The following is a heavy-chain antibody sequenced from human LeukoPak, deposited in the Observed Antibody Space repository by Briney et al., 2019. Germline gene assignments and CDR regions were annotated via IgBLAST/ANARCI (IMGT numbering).Heavy chain of an antibody. V-gene: IGHV3-74*01. CDR2: INIDGTST. CDR3: ARGSSGWYGIDH. CDR1: GFTFSNYW. D-gene: IGHD6-19*01. Sequence: PGGSLRLSCAASGFTFSNYWMHWVRQVPGKGLVCVSRINIDGTSTSYADSVKGRFTISRDNAKNALYLQMNSLRAEDTAVYYCARGSSGWYGIDHWGQGALVNVSS. J-gene: IGHJ4*02.